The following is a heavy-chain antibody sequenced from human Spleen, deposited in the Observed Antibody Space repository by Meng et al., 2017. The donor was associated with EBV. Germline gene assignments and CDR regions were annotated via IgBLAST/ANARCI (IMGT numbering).Heavy chain of an antibody. D-gene: IGHD2-15*01. Sequence: QWPLRGPAPGLVNPLETLSLTCTVSAGSVIRDNYYWSWIRQPPGKGLEYIGYVYGAGSPNYNPSLKSRVTISMDTSKIQVSLKLTSVTAADTAVYYCARDSGVRGEWGQGTLVTVSS. V-gene: IGHV4-61*01. CDR3: ARDSGVRGE. CDR2: VYGAGSP. CDR1: AGSVIRDNYY. J-gene: IGHJ4*02.